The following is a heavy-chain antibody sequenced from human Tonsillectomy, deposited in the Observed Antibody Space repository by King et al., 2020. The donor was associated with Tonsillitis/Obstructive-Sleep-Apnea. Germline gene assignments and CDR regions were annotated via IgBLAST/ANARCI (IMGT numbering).Heavy chain of an antibody. CDR1: GYSFISYW. J-gene: IGHJ4*02. CDR3: ARHPLSFGELEVDS. D-gene: IGHD3-10*01. CDR2: IYPGDSHT. V-gene: IGHV5-51*01. Sequence: QLVQSGAEVKKPGESLKISCKGSGYSFISYWIGWVRQMPGKGLEWMGIIYPGDSHTKYSPSFQGQVTISADKSISTAYLQWSSLKASDPAMYYCARHPLSFGELEVDSWGQGTLVTVSS.